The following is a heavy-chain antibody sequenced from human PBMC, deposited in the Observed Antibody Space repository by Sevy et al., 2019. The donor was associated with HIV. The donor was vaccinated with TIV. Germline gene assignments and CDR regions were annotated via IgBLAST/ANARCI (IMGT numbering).Heavy chain of an antibody. CDR1: GFTFDDYA. Sequence: GGSLRLSCAASGFTFDDYAMHWVRQAPGKGLEWVSGISWNSGSIGYADSVKGRFTISRDNAKNSLYLQMNSLRAEDTALYYCAKGSSGYLDYWGQVTLVTVSS. CDR2: ISWNSGSI. V-gene: IGHV3-9*01. CDR3: AKGSSGYLDY. D-gene: IGHD3-3*01. J-gene: IGHJ4*02.